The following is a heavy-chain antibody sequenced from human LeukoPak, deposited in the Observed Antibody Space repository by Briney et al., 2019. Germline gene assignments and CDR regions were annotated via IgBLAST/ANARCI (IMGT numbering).Heavy chain of an antibody. CDR1: GFSVSSDY. D-gene: IGHD2-15*01. J-gene: IGHJ4*02. CDR2: IYSGGKT. Sequence: GGSLRLSCAASGFSVSSDYMSWVRQAPGKGLEWVSSIYSGGKTLYADSVKDRFTISKDNSENTLHLQMTSLRVEDAAMYYCARDLVVAGTYGFGNWGQGTLVTVSS. V-gene: IGHV3-66*01. CDR3: ARDLVVAGTYGFGN.